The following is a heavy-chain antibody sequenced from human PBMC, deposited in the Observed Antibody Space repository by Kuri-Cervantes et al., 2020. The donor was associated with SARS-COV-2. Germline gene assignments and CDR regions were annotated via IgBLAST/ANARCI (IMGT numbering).Heavy chain of an antibody. D-gene: IGHD3-3*01. CDR3: ARAYYDFWSGYYRDAFDI. Sequence: ETLSLTCAASGFTFSSYWMHWVRQAPGKGLVWVSRINSDGSSTSYADSVKGRFTISRDNAKNSLYLQMNSLRAEDTAVYYCARAYYDFWSGYYRDAFDIWGQGTMVTVSS. CDR2: INSDGSST. J-gene: IGHJ3*02. V-gene: IGHV3-74*01. CDR1: GFTFSSYW.